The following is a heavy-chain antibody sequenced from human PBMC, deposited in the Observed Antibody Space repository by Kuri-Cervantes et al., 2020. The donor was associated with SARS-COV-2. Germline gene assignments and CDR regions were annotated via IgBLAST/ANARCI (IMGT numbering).Heavy chain of an antibody. Sequence: GSLRLSCAVSGGSISSSNWWSWVRQPPGKGLEWIGEIYHSGSNNYNPSLKSRVTISVDTSKNQFSLNLSSVTAADTAVYYCARGLYLLWFGELLGGDAFDIWGQGTMVTVSS. CDR3: ARGLYLLWFGELLGGDAFDI. CDR2: IYHSGSN. CDR1: GGSISSSNW. D-gene: IGHD3-10*01. J-gene: IGHJ3*02. V-gene: IGHV4-4*02.